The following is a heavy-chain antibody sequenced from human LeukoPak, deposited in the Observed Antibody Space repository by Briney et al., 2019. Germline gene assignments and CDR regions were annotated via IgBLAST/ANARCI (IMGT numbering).Heavy chain of an antibody. CDR3: AKDYLDIVVVPAAPDAFDI. V-gene: IGHV3-23*01. CDR2: ISGSGGST. J-gene: IGHJ3*02. CDR1: GFTFSRYA. D-gene: IGHD2-2*03. Sequence: GGSLRLSCAASGFTFSRYAMSWVRQAPGKGLEWVSVISGSGGSTYYADSVKGRFTISRDNSKNTLYLQMNSLRAEDTAVYYCAKDYLDIVVVPAAPDAFDIWGQGTMVTVSS.